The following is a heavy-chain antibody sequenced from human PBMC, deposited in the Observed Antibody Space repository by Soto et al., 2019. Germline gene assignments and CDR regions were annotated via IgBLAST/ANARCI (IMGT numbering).Heavy chain of an antibody. CDR2: ISSCGSTI. CDR1: GFTFSDYY. CDR3: ARYDSSSWTLTGYYYYMDV. Sequence: GGSLSLSCAASGFTFSDYYMSWIRQAPGKGLEWVSYISSCGSTIYYAESVKGPLTIARDNAKISLYLQMNSLRAEDTAVYYCARYDSSSWTLTGYYYYMDVWGKGTTVTVSS. V-gene: IGHV3-11*01. J-gene: IGHJ6*03. D-gene: IGHD6-13*01.